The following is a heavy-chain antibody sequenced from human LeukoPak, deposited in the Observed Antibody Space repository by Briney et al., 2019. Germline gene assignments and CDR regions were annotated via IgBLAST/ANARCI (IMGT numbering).Heavy chain of an antibody. CDR2: ISYDGSNK. J-gene: IGHJ4*02. CDR3: AKDLPKWGYCSGGSCYSPLDY. V-gene: IGHV3-30-3*01. CDR1: GFTFSSYA. D-gene: IGHD2-15*01. Sequence: GGSLRLSCAASGFTFSSYAMHWVRQAPGKGLEWVAVISYDGSNKYYADSVKGRFTISRDNSKNTLYLQMNSLRAEDSAVYYCAKDLPKWGYCSGGSCYSPLDYWGQGTLVTVSS.